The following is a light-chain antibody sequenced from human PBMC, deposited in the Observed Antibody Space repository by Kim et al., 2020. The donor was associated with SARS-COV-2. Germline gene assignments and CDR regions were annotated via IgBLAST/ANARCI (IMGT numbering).Light chain of an antibody. Sequence: SYELTQPPSVSVAPGKTARITCGGNNIGSKSVHWYQQKPGQAPVLVIYYDSDRPSGIPERFSGSNSGNTATLTISRVEAGDEADYYCQVWDSSSDHPGVFDGGTQLTVL. J-gene: IGLJ2*01. CDR1: NIGSKS. V-gene: IGLV3-21*04. CDR2: YDS. CDR3: QVWDSSSDHPGV.